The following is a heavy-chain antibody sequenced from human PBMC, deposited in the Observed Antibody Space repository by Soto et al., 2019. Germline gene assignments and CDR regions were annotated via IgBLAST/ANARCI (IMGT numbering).Heavy chain of an antibody. D-gene: IGHD3-22*01. Sequence: QVQLQESGPGLVKPSQTLSLTCTVSGGSISDGYYWSWIRQHPGKGLEWIGSISDSGSTSYNPSLKSRLTISVDTSKNQFSLNLRSVTAADTAVYYCARRDRSGFSYWLDTWGQGTLDTVSS. CDR1: GGSISDGYY. J-gene: IGHJ5*02. V-gene: IGHV4-31*03. CDR2: ISDSGST. CDR3: ARRDRSGFSYWLDT.